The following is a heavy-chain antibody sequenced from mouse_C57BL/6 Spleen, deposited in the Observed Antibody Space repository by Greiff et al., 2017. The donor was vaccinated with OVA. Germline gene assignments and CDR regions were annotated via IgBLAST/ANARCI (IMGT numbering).Heavy chain of an antibody. Sequence: EVKLVESGGDLVKPGGSLKLSCAASGFTFSSYGMSWVRQTPDKRLEWVATISSGGSYTYYPDSVKGRFTNSRDNAKNTLYLQMSSLKSEDTAMYYCESQLGPFAYWGQGTLVTVSA. CDR1: GFTFSSYG. CDR3: ESQLGPFAY. J-gene: IGHJ3*01. D-gene: IGHD4-1*01. V-gene: IGHV5-6*01. CDR2: ISSGGSYT.